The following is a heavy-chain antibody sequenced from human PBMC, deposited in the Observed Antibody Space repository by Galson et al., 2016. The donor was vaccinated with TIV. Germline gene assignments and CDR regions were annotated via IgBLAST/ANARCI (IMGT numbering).Heavy chain of an antibody. V-gene: IGHV3-30*03. CDR3: ATSTVGENIYYYGMDV. CDR2: ISFDGTNK. Sequence: SLRLSCAASGLSFSRNAMHWVRQAPGRGLEWVAVISFDGTNKYYADSVKGRLTISRDNSKNTLYLQMNSLRTEDTAAYYCATSTVGENIYYYGMDVWGQGTTV. J-gene: IGHJ6*02. CDR1: GLSFSRNA. D-gene: IGHD1-26*01.